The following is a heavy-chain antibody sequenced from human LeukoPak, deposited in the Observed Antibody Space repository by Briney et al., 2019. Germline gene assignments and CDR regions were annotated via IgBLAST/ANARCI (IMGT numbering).Heavy chain of an antibody. CDR1: GGTFSSYA. V-gene: IGHV1-69*04. CDR2: IIPILGIA. Sequence: SVKVSCKASGGTFSSYAISWVRQAPGQGLEWMGRIIPILGIANYAQNFQGRVTITADKSTSTAYMELSSLSSEDTAVYYCARTTQAYDSSGYYRHYYYYGMDVWGQGTTVTVSS. D-gene: IGHD3-22*01. CDR3: ARTTQAYDSSGYYRHYYYYGMDV. J-gene: IGHJ6*02.